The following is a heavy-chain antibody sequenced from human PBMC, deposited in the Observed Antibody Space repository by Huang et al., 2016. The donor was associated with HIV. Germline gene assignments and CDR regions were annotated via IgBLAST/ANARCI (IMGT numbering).Heavy chain of an antibody. CDR1: GFTFSSYG. Sequence: QVQLVESGGGVVQPGRSLRISCAASGFTFSSYGMHWVRPAPGKGLEWVVVISYDAKTKYYADSVKGRFSISRDNSKTTVYLQLNSLRLEDTAVYYCAKGGSAAAVLDFWGQGTLVTVSS. CDR2: ISYDAKTK. V-gene: IGHV3-30*18. D-gene: IGHD6-13*01. CDR3: AKGGSAAAVLDF. J-gene: IGHJ4*02.